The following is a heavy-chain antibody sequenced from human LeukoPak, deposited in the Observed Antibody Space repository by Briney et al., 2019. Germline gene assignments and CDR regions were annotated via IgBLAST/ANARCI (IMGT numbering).Heavy chain of an antibody. CDR3: ASGDWNDARSWFDP. Sequence: SETLSLTCTVSGGSISSGDYYWSWIRQPPGKGLEWIGYIYYSGSTYYNPSLKSRVTISVDTSKNQFSLKLSSVTAADTAVYYCASGDWNDARSWFDPWGQGTLVTVSS. CDR2: IYYSGST. CDR1: GGSISSGDYY. J-gene: IGHJ5*02. V-gene: IGHV4-30-4*01. D-gene: IGHD1-1*01.